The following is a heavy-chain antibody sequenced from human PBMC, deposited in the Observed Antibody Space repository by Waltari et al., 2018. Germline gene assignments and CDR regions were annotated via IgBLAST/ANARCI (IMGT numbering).Heavy chain of an antibody. CDR3: VKDSQKWVQRENWFDL. J-gene: IGHJ5*02. Sequence: QLLESGGGLVQPGGSLRISFAASGFLFSNYAMSWFRQAPGKGLEWVAGLSYTGGSTYYADSTRGRFTISRDDSKKTLFLQMNSLRAEDTALYYCVKDSQKWVQRENWFDLWGQGTLVTVSS. CDR2: LSYTGGST. CDR1: GFLFSNYA. V-gene: IGHV3-23*01. D-gene: IGHD1-26*01.